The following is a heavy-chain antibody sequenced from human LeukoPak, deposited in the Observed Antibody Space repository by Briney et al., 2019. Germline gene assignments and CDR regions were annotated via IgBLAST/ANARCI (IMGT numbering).Heavy chain of an antibody. Sequence: PSETLSLTCTVSGGSISSSSYYWGWIRQPPGKGLEWIGSIYYSGSTYYNPSLKSRVTISVDTSKNQFSLKLSSVTAADTAVYYCARQSGFCSGSTCYLGGFDPWGQGILATVSS. J-gene: IGHJ5*02. CDR2: IYYSGST. CDR3: ARQSGFCSGSTCYLGGFDP. V-gene: IGHV4-39*07. CDR1: GGSISSSSYY. D-gene: IGHD2-15*01.